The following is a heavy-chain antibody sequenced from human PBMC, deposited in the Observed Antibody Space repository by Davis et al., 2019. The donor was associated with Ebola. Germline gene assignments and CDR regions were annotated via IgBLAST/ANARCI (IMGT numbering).Heavy chain of an antibody. CDR1: GGSVSSGSYY. CDR3: ARASLREYFTGLDS. Sequence: SETLSLTCTVSGGSVSSGSYYWSWIRQPPGKGLEWIGNLYYSGNTKYNPSLKSRVIISVDTSKNQFSLKLSSVTAADTAVYYCARASLREYFTGLDSWGQGTPVTVSS. CDR2: LYYSGNT. V-gene: IGHV4-61*01. J-gene: IGHJ4*02. D-gene: IGHD2/OR15-2a*01.